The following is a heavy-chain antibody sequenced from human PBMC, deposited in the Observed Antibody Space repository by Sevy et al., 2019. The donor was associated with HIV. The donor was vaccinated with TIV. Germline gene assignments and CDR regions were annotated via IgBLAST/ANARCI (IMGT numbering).Heavy chain of an antibody. V-gene: IGHV3-21*01. Sequence: GGSLRLSCAASGFTFSSYSMNWVRQAPGKGLEWVSSISSSSSYIYYADSVKGRFTISRDNAKNSLYLQMNSLRAEDTAVYYCARGGGEIGSTIEAADAFDIWGQGTMVTVSS. CDR3: ARGGGEIGSTIEAADAFDI. CDR1: GFTFSSYS. D-gene: IGHD1-26*01. J-gene: IGHJ3*02. CDR2: ISSSSSYI.